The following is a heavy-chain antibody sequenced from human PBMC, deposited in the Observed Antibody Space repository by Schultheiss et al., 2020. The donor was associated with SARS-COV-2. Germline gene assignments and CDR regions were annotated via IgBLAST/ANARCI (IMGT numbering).Heavy chain of an antibody. V-gene: IGHV3-30*03. Sequence: GGSLRLSCAASGFTFSSYGMHWVRQAPGKGLEWVAVISYDGSNKYYADSVKGRFTISRDNSKNTLYLQMNSLRAEDTAVYYCARAPPITMVRVYFDYWGQGTLVTVSS. J-gene: IGHJ4*02. CDR1: GFTFSSYG. CDR3: ARAPPITMVRVYFDY. D-gene: IGHD3-10*01. CDR2: ISYDGSNK.